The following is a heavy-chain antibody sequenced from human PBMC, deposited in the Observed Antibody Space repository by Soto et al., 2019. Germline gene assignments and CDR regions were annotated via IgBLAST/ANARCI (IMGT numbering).Heavy chain of an antibody. J-gene: IGHJ4*02. V-gene: IGHV1-46*01. CDR2: IDPSGNGT. Sequence: QVQLVRSGAEVKKPGASVKVSCKASGHTLINYYMHWVRQAPGQGLDWLGKIDPSGNGTSYAERFQGRITLTSDTSTNTVYMELSSLRSEDTAIDYCAINYYDSSAYLYWGQGTLVTVSS. CDR1: GHTLINYY. D-gene: IGHD3-22*01. CDR3: AINYYDSSAYLY.